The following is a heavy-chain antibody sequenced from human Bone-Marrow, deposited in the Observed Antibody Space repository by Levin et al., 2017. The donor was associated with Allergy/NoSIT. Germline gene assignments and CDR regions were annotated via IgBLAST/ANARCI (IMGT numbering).Heavy chain of an antibody. CDR1: GYSFTGYW. CDR2: IYPDDSDT. D-gene: IGHD6-13*01. CDR3: ARSWSSSPSGAFDN. J-gene: IGHJ3*02. V-gene: IGHV5-51*01. Sequence: LGESLKISCKVSGYSFTGYWIGWVRQMPGRGLEWMGIIYPDDSDTRYSPSFHGQVTISADRSISTAYLQWSSLKASDTAMYYCARSWSSSPSGAFDNWGQGTLVAVSS.